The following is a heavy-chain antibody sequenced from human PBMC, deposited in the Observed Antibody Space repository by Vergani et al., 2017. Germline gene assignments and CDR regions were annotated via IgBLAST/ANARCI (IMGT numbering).Heavy chain of an antibody. J-gene: IGHJ6*02. CDR1: GFTFSSYA. CDR2: ISGSCGST. V-gene: IGHV3-23*01. Sequence: EVQLLESGGGLVQPGGSLRLSCAASGFTFSSYAMSWVRQAPGKGLEWVSAISGSCGSTYYADSVKGRFTISRDKSKNTLYLQMNSLRAEDTAVYYCAKGRARGYYYYGMDVWGQGTTVTVSS. CDR3: AKGRARGYYYYGMDV. D-gene: IGHD6-6*01.